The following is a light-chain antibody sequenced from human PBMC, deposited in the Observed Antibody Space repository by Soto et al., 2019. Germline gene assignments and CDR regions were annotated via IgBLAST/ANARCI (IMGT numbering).Light chain of an antibody. V-gene: IGKV1-5*01. Sequence: QLPCSRSNMPSSVGATVIVTRRASQSVSGWLAWYQQKPGEAPKLLIYDASALPRGVPSRFSGSGSGTKFTLTIVSLQPDDFVTYYCPQDDFSWETFAPRSMADIK. CDR3: PQDDFSWET. CDR2: DAS. J-gene: IGKJ1*01. CDR1: QSVSGW.